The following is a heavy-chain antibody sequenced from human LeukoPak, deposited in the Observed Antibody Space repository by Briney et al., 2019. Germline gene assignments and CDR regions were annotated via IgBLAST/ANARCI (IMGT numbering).Heavy chain of an antibody. CDR2: INQDGNRE. J-gene: IGHJ4*02. V-gene: IGHV3-7*01. D-gene: IGHD2-15*01. CDR3: ATTFPYCSDGTCAL. Sequence: PGGSLRLSCTVSGITFSRYWMSWVRQAPGKGLEWVANINQDGNRENYVDSVKGRFSISRDNAKNSLFLQMHSLRAEDTAVYYCATTFPYCSDGTCALGGQGTPVTVSS. CDR1: GITFSRYW.